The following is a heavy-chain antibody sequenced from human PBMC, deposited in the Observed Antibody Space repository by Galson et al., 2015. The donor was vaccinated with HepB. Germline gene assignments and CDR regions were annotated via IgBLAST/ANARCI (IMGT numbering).Heavy chain of an antibody. CDR2: ISYDGSNK. Sequence: SLRLSCAASGFTFSSYAMHWVRQAPGKGLEWVAVISYDGSNKYYADSVKGRFTISRDNSKNTLYLQMNSLRAEDTAVYYCARDLTYYYYGMGVWGQGTTVTVSS. J-gene: IGHJ6*02. CDR3: ARDLTYYYYGMGV. CDR1: GFTFSSYA. D-gene: IGHD4/OR15-4a*01. V-gene: IGHV3-30*04.